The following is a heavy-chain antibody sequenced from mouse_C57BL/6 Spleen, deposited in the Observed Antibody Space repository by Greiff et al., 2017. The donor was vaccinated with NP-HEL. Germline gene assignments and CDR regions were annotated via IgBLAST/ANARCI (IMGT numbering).Heavy chain of an antibody. Sequence: VQLQQSGTELVKPGASVKLSCKASGYTFTSYWMHWVKQRPGQGLEWIGNINPSNGGTNYNEKFKSKATLTVDKSSSTAYMQLSSLTSEDSAVYYCAREGLVPYYAMDYWGQGTSVTVSS. D-gene: IGHD2-12*01. CDR2: INPSNGGT. CDR3: AREGLVPYYAMDY. J-gene: IGHJ4*01. CDR1: GYTFTSYW. V-gene: IGHV1-53*01.